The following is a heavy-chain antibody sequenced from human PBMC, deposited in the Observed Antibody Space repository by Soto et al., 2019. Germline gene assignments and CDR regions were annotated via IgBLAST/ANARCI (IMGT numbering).Heavy chain of an antibody. CDR3: SRGTVRAY. CDR1: GYTFTSYY. D-gene: IGHD2-8*02. J-gene: IGHJ4*02. CDR2: INPSGGST. Sequence: ASVKVSCKASGYTFTSYYMHWVRQAPGQGLEKKGIINPSGGSTSYAQKLQGRVTMTRDTSTSTVYIELSSLRSEDTAMYYCSRGTVRAYWGQGTLVTVS. V-gene: IGHV1-46*03.